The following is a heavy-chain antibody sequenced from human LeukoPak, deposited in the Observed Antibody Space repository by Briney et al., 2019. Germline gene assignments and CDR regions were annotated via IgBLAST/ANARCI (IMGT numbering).Heavy chain of an antibody. V-gene: IGHV4-4*01. CDR2: ISLRGRT. CDR3: SSEIGPYGPFGH. Sequence: TLSLTCGVSGGSITTTNFWSWVRQPPGGGLEWIGVISLRGRTQYNPSLKSRVNISLDESKNHLYLILASVTAADTAVYCCSSEIGPYGPFGHWGQGTL. J-gene: IGHJ5*02. CDR1: GGSITTTNF. D-gene: IGHD3-16*01.